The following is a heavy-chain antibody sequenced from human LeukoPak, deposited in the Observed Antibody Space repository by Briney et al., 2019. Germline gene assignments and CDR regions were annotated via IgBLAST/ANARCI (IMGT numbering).Heavy chain of an antibody. V-gene: IGHV1-2*02. CDR2: INPNSGGT. CDR3: ARDRSSWFDAFDI. Sequence: GASVKVSCKASGYTFTGYYMHWVRQAPGQGLEWMGWINPNSGGTNYAQKFQGRVTMTRDTSISTAYMELSRLRSDNTAVYYCARDRSSWFDAFDIWGQGTMVTVSS. J-gene: IGHJ3*02. CDR1: GYTFTGYY. D-gene: IGHD6-13*01.